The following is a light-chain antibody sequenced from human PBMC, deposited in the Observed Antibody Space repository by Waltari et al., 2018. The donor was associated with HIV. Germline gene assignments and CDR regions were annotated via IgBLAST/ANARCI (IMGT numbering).Light chain of an antibody. CDR2: LNSDGSH. J-gene: IGLJ3*02. CDR3: QSWGGGSWV. CDR1: FGHHNYA. V-gene: IGLV4-69*01. Sequence: QLVLTPSPPASSSLGASVKLTCRLGFGHHNYALAWPQQQPAKGPRFLMKLNSDGSHTKGDGIPDRFSGSSSGTERYLTISSLQSEDEADYYCQSWGGGSWVFGGGTKLTVL.